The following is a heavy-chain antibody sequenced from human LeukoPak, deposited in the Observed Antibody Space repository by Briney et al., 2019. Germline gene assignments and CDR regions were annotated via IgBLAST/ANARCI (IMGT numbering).Heavy chain of an antibody. J-gene: IGHJ6*03. D-gene: IGHD2-15*01. CDR1: GGSFSGYY. V-gene: IGHV4-34*01. CDR3: ASLLLKEKVKSYYYYYMDV. CDR2: INHSGST. Sequence: TPSETLSLTCAVYGGSFSGYYWSWIRQPPGKGLEWIGEINHSGSTNYNPSLKSRVTISVDTSKNQFSLKLSSVTAADTAVYYCASLLLKEKVKSYYYYYMDVWGKGTTVTVSS.